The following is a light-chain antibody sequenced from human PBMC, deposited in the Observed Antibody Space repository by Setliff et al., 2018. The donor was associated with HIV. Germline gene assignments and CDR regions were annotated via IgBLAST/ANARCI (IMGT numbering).Light chain of an antibody. V-gene: IGLV2-14*03. Sequence: QSVLTQPASVSGSPGQSITISCTGTRNYVSWFQQHPGKAPKLLIYEITNRPSGISNRFSGSKSGDTASLTISGLQADDEATYYCISYIDTTTRVFGTGTKV. CDR2: EIT. J-gene: IGLJ1*01. CDR1: RNY. CDR3: ISYIDTTTRV.